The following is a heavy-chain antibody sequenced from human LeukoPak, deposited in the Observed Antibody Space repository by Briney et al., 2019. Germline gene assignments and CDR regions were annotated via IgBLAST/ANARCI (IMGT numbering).Heavy chain of an antibody. CDR3: ARDIHYYDSSGPDY. J-gene: IGHJ4*02. Sequence: GGSLRLSCAASGFTFSDYYMSWIRQAPGKGLEWVAVIWYYGSNKYYADSVKGRFTVCRDNSKNTLYLQMNSLRAEDTAVYYCARDIHYYDSSGPDYWGQGTLVTVSS. CDR2: IWYYGSNK. CDR1: GFTFSDYY. V-gene: IGHV3-33*08. D-gene: IGHD3-22*01.